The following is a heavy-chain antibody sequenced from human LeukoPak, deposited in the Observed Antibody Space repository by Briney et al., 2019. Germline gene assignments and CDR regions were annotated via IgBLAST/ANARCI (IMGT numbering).Heavy chain of an antibody. V-gene: IGHV3-30*04. CDR2: ISYDGSNK. Sequence: PGGSLRLSCAASGFTFSNYAMHWVRPAPGKGLEWVAVISYDGSNKYYADSVKGRFTISRDNSKNTLYLQMNSLRAEDTAMYYCARSLATSYYYMDVWGKGTTVTVSS. D-gene: IGHD5-12*01. J-gene: IGHJ6*03. CDR3: ARSLATSYYYMDV. CDR1: GFTFSNYA.